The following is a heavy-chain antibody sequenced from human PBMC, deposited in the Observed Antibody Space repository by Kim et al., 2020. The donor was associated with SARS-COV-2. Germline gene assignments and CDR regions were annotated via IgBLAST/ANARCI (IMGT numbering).Heavy chain of an antibody. CDR3: ARGPTVTTRYYYGMDV. D-gene: IGHD4-17*01. CDR2: INHSGST. V-gene: IGHV4-34*01. CDR1: GGSFSGYY. Sequence: SETLSLTCAVYGGSFSGYYWSWIRQPPGKGLEWIGEINHSGSTNYNPSLKSRVTISVDTSKNQFSLKLSSVTAADTAVYCCARGPTVTTRYYYGMDVWGQGTTVTVSS. J-gene: IGHJ6*02.